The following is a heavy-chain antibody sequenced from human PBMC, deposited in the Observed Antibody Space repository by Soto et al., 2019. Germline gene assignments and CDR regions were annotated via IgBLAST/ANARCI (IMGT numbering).Heavy chain of an antibody. CDR1: GGSISSYY. CDR2: IYYSGST. D-gene: IGHD2-2*01. V-gene: IGHV4-59*01. J-gene: IGHJ6*02. Sequence: SETLSLTCTVSGGSISSYYWSWIRQPPGKGLEWIGYIYYSGSTNYNPSLKSRVTISVDTSKNQFSLKLSSVTAADSAVYHCATATIFPLVVVPAALDVWGQGTTVTVS. CDR3: ATATIFPLVVVPAALDV.